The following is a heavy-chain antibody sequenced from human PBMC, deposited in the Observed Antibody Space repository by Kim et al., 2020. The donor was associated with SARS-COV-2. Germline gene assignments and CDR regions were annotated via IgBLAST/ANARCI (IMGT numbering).Heavy chain of an antibody. Sequence: GGSLRLSCAASGFTFNNFGMHWVRQAPGKGLEWVALISYDGSKKYYADSLKGRFTISRDSSKNTLYLQMDSLRPEDTAVYCCAKDESFFMFTFGGVSGGMDVWGQGTTVTVSS. CDR3: AKDESFFMFTFGGVSGGMDV. V-gene: IGHV3-30*18. J-gene: IGHJ6*02. CDR2: ISYDGSKK. D-gene: IGHD3-16*01. CDR1: GFTFNNFG.